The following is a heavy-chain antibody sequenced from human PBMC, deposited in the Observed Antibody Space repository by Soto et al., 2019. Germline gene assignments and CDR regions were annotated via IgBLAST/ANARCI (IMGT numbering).Heavy chain of an antibody. J-gene: IGHJ5*02. V-gene: IGHV1-46*01. CDR2: INPSGGST. Sequence: QVQLVQSGAEVKKPGASVKVSCKASGYTFTSYYMHWVRQAPGQGLEWMGIINPSGGSTSYAQKCQGRVTMTRDTSTSTVYMELSSLRSEDTGVYYCARVVGSSWYGSSGGWFGPWGQGPLVTVFS. D-gene: IGHD6-13*01. CDR1: GYTFTSYY. CDR3: ARVVGSSWYGSSGGWFGP.